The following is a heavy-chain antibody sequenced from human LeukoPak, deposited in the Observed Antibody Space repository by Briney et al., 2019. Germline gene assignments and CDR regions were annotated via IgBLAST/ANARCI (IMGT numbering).Heavy chain of an antibody. CDR3: ARDPPRGIAVAGIKSDY. CDR1: GYTFTGYY. CDR2: INPNSGGT. J-gene: IGHJ4*02. Sequence: GASVKVSCKASGYTFTGYYMHWVRQAPGQGLEWMGRINPNSGGTNYAQKFQGRVTMTRDTSLSTAYMELSRLRSDDTAVYYCARDPPRGIAVAGIKSDYWGQGTLVTVSS. V-gene: IGHV1-2*06. D-gene: IGHD6-19*01.